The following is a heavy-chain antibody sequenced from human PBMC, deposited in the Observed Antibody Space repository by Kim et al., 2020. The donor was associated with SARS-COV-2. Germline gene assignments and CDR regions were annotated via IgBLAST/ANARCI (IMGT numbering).Heavy chain of an antibody. CDR2: MNPNSGNT. J-gene: IGHJ3*02. Sequence: ASVKVSCKASGYTFTSYDINWVRQATGQGLEWMGWMNPNSGNTGYAQKFQGRVTMTRNTSISTAYMELSSLRSEDTAVYYCARVFLGGDGYDYVWGSYRYTHAFDIWGQGTMVTVSS. V-gene: IGHV1-8*01. CDR3: ARVFLGGDGYDYVWGSYRYTHAFDI. D-gene: IGHD3-16*02. CDR1: GYTFTSYD.